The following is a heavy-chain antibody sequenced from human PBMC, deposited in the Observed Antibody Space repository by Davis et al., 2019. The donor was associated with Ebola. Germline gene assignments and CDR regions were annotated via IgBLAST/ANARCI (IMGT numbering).Heavy chain of an antibody. V-gene: IGHV4-59*01. J-gene: IGHJ3*02. CDR3: ARGIVFVSGALRHALDI. CDR1: GGSISGYH. Sequence: PSETLSLTCNVSGGSISGYHWTWIRQPPGKGLEWIGYMSSSGSTSYNPSLNSRVAISIDTSKNQFSLKMTSVTAADTAVYYCARGIVFVSGALRHALDIWGQGTMVTVSA. D-gene: IGHD2-2*01. CDR2: MSSSGST.